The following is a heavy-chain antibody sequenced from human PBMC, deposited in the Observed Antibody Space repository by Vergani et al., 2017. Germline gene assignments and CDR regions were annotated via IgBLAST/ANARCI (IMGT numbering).Heavy chain of an antibody. CDR1: GGSISSYY. V-gene: IGHV4-4*07. J-gene: IGHJ4*02. CDR3: ARGRDFYGSGNGVDY. D-gene: IGHD3-10*01. Sequence: QVQLQESGPGLVKPSETLSLTCTVSGGSISSYYWSWIRQPAGKGLEWIGRIYTSGSTNYNPSLKSRVTISVDTSKNQFSLKLSSVTAADTAVYYCARGRDFYGSGNGVDYWGQGTLVTVSS. CDR2: IYTSGST.